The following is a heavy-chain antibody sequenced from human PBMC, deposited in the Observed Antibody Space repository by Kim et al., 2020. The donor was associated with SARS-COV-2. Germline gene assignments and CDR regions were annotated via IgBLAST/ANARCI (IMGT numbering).Heavy chain of an antibody. J-gene: IGHJ4*02. CDR2: ISSSSSYI. V-gene: IGHV3-21*01. CDR3: ARAAAENPVY. Sequence: GGSLRLSCAASGFTFSSYSMNWVRQAPGKGLEWVSSISSSSSYIYYADSVKARFPISRDTPKTSLYLQMNTLRAKAPAVYFCARAAAENPVYSGQVTLAT. CDR1: GFTFSSYS. D-gene: IGHD6-25*01.